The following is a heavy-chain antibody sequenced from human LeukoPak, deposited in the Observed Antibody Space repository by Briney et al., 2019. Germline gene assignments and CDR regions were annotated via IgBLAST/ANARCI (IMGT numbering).Heavy chain of an antibody. Sequence: PSETLSLTCTVSGGPISSGGYYWSWIRQHPGKGLEWIGYIYYSGSTYYNPSLKSRVTISVDTSKNQFSLKLSSVTAADTAVYYCARGGEYYYDSSAPWGQGTLVTVSS. CDR1: GGPISSGGYY. CDR3: ARGGEYYYDSSAP. D-gene: IGHD3-22*01. V-gene: IGHV4-31*03. CDR2: IYYSGST. J-gene: IGHJ4*02.